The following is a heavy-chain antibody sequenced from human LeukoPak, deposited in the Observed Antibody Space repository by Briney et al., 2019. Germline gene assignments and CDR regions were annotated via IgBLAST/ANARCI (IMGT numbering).Heavy chain of an antibody. J-gene: IGHJ6*03. D-gene: IGHD3-3*01. Sequence: LQTLSLTCAISGDSVSSNSAAWNWIRQSPSRGLEWLGRTYYRSKWYNDYAVSVKSRITINPDTSKNQFSLKLSSVTAADTAVYYCARGRGGSGYHDYYYYYMDVWGKGTTVTVSS. CDR1: GDSVSSNSAA. V-gene: IGHV6-1*01. CDR3: ARGRGGSGYHDYYYYYMDV. CDR2: TYYRSKWYN.